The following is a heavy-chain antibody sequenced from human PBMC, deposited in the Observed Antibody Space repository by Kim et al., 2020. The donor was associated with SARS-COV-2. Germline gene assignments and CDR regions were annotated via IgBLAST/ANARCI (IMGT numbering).Heavy chain of an antibody. V-gene: IGHV3-73*01. CDR3: TRVPGTRLAFWDAFD. Sequence: GGSLRLSCAASGFIFSGSAMHWVRQASGKGLEWVGRIRSKANSYATAYAASVKGRFTTSRDDSKTTTYLQMNSLKTEDTAVYYCTRVPGTRLAFWDAFD. CDR2: IRSKANSYAT. CDR1: GFIFSGSA. J-gene: IGHJ3*02. D-gene: IGHD1-1*01.